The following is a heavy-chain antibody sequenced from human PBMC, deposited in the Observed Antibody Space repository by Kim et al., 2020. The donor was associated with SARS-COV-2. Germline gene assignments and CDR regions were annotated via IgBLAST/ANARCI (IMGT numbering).Heavy chain of an antibody. CDR2: IYYSGST. CDR1: GGSISSYY. Sequence: SETLSLTCTVSGGSISSYYWSWIRQPPGKGLEWIGYIYYSGSTNYNPSLKSRVTISVDTSKNQFSLKLSSVTAADTAVYYCARVRKVTMVRGVYGGLHAFDIWGQGTMVTVSS. D-gene: IGHD3-10*01. CDR3: ARVRKVTMVRGVYGGLHAFDI. J-gene: IGHJ3*02. V-gene: IGHV4-59*01.